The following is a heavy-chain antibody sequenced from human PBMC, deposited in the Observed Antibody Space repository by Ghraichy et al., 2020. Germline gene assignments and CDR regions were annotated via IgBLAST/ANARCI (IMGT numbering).Heavy chain of an antibody. V-gene: IGHV4-39*01. CDR1: GGSTTSSSYY. CDR3: ARPCYGEGGLYYYGMDV. J-gene: IGHJ6*02. CDR2: IYHGGTT. D-gene: IGHD4-17*01. Sequence: SETLSLTCSVSGGSTTSSSYYWGWIRQPPGKGLEWIGTIYHGGTTYYNPSLKSRVSITIPSKNQFSLRLSSVTAADTAVYYCARPCYGEGGLYYYGMDVWGQGTTVTVSS.